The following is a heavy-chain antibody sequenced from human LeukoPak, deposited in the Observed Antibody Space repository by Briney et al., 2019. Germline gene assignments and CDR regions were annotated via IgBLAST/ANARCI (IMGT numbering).Heavy chain of an antibody. CDR3: AKCSGGTCYSSLDY. CDR1: GFTFSSYA. D-gene: IGHD2-15*01. J-gene: IGHJ4*02. Sequence: GGSLRLTCAASGFTFSSYAMSWVRQAPGKGLEWVSGISGSGGSTYYADSVKGRFTISRDNSKNTLYLQMNSLRAGDTAVYYCAKCSGGTCYSSLDYWGQGTLVTVSS. CDR2: ISGSGGST. V-gene: IGHV3-23*01.